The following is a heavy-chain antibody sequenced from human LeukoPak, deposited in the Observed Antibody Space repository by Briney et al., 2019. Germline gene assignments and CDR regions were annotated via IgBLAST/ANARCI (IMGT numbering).Heavy chain of an antibody. CDR3: APTAEAYTSWWKV. J-gene: IGHJ4*02. D-gene: IGHD3-16*01. Sequence: HRASVKVSCKASGYKFTDDYMHWVRQAPGQGLEFMGWINPDSGFTNYAQKFKGRVTMIRDTSISTAYLEVRSLTSDDTAVYYCAPTAEAYTSWWKVWGQGTLVTVSS. CDR1: GYKFTDDY. CDR2: INPDSGFT. V-gene: IGHV1-2*02.